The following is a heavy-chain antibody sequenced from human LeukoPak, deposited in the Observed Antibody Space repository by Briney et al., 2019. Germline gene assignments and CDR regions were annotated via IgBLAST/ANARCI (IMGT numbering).Heavy chain of an antibody. CDR2: IYTSGST. CDR1: GGSISTYY. Sequence: SETLSLTCTVSGGSISTYYLSWIRQPAGKGLEWIGRIYTSGSTNYNPSLKSRVTMSVDTSKNQFSLKLSSVTAADTAVYYCARVSGYDWESFHDYWGQGILVTVSS. J-gene: IGHJ4*02. D-gene: IGHD5-12*01. CDR3: ARVSGYDWESFHDY. V-gene: IGHV4-4*07.